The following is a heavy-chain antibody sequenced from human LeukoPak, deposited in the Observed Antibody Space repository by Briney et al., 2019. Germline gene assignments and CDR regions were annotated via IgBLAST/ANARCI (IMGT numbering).Heavy chain of an antibody. J-gene: IGHJ4*02. CDR3: ATPPGGLLWFGELRY. Sequence: GGSLRLSCTASGFTSGLTFSRYAMSWVRQVPGKWLEWVSAISGRGGSTYYTYYADSVKGRFTISRDNSKNTVYLQMISLRADDTAVYYCATPPGGLLWFGELRYWGQGTLVSVSS. D-gene: IGHD3-10*01. V-gene: IGHV3-23*01. CDR1: GFTSGLTFSRYA. CDR2: ISGRGGST.